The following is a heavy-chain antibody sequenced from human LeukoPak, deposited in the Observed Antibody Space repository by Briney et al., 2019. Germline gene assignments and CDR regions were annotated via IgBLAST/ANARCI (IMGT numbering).Heavy chain of an antibody. V-gene: IGHV4-39*07. D-gene: IGHD4-17*01. CDR3: ARGNYGDYIDYYYMDV. J-gene: IGHJ6*03. Sequence: KPSETLSLTCTVSGGSISSSSYYWGWIRQPPGKGLEWIGSIYYSGSTYYNPSLKSRVTISVDTSKNQFSLKLSSVTAADTAVYYCARGNYGDYIDYYYMDVWGKGTTVTISS. CDR1: GGSISSSSYY. CDR2: IYYSGST.